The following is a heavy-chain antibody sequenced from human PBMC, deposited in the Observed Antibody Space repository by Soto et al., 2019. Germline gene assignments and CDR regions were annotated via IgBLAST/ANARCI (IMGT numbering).Heavy chain of an antibody. CDR1: GGSISSYY. CDR3: ARAGYSYGVQGLDV. V-gene: IGHV4-59*01. CDR2: IYYSGST. J-gene: IGHJ6*02. D-gene: IGHD5-18*01. Sequence: LSLTCTVSGGSISSYYWSWIRQPPGKGLEWIGYIYYSGSTNYNPSLKSRVTISVDTSKNQFSLKLSSVTAADTAVYYCARAGYSYGVQGLDVWGQGTTVTVSS.